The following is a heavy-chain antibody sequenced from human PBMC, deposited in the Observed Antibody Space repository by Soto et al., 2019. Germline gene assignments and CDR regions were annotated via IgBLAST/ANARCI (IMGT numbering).Heavy chain of an antibody. J-gene: IGHJ4*02. D-gene: IGHD4-17*01. CDR1: GGTFSSYT. Sequence: GASVKVSCKASGGTFSSYTISWVRQAPGQGLEWMGIINPSRGITNYAQKFQGRVTMTRDKSTSTAYMELSSLRSEDTAVYYCARETLIYGGFDYWGQGTLVTVSS. CDR2: INPSRGIT. CDR3: ARETLIYGGFDY. V-gene: IGHV1-69*04.